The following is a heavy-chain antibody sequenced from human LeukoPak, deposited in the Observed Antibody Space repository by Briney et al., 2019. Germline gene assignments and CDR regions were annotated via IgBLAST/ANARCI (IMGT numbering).Heavy chain of an antibody. V-gene: IGHV3-21*01. CDR2: ITSSGTYI. J-gene: IGHJ6*03. D-gene: IGHD1-26*01. CDR3: ARDPYSGNYGNDYYYYMDV. CDR1: GFTFSNYN. Sequence: PGGSLRLSCAASGFTFSNYNMNWVRQAPGKAMEWVSSITSSGTYIFYADSVKGRFTISRDNAKNSLYLQMDSLGPEDTAVYYCARDPYSGNYGNDYYYYMDVWGKGTTVTISS.